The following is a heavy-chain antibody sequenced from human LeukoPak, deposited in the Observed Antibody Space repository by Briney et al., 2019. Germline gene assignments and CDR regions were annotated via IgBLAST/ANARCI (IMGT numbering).Heavy chain of an antibody. V-gene: IGHV4-61*05. CDR1: SGSISTSNYY. Sequence: SETLSLTCTVSSGSISTSNYYWGWGRQPPGEALEWVGNIFYSGNTNYHPSLRSRVTISVDTSKNQFSLKLSCVTAADTAVYYCATLGEERAFDIWGQGTMVTVSS. CDR3: ATLGEERAFDI. J-gene: IGHJ3*02. CDR2: IFYSGNT. D-gene: IGHD3-16*01.